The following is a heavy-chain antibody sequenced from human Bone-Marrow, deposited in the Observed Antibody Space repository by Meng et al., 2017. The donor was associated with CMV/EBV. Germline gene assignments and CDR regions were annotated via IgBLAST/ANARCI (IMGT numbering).Heavy chain of an antibody. CDR1: GYTFTSYD. J-gene: IGHJ5*02. CDR3: ARDPNSSGWFDP. Sequence: ASVKVFCKASGYTFTSYDINWVRQATGQGLEWMGWMNPNSGNTGYAQKFQGRVTITRNTSISTAYMELSSLRSEDTAVYYCARDPNSSGWFDPWGQGTLVTVSS. CDR2: MNPNSGNT. D-gene: IGHD6-19*01. V-gene: IGHV1-8*03.